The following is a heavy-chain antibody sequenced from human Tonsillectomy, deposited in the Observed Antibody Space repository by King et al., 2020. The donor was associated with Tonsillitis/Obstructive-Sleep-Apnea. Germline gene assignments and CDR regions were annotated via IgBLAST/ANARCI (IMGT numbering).Heavy chain of an antibody. CDR2: ISYDGSNK. Sequence: VQLVESGGGVVQPGRSLRLSCAASGFTFSHYPIHWVRQSPGKGLQWVAVISYDGSNKYYADSVKGRFSISRDNSKNTLYLQMNSLRAEDTAVYYCARDEPSLVSGGSWAWAFDIWGQGTMVTVSS. CDR1: GFTFSHYP. D-gene: IGHD2-15*01. V-gene: IGHV3-30*04. J-gene: IGHJ3*02. CDR3: ARDEPSLVSGGSWAWAFDI.